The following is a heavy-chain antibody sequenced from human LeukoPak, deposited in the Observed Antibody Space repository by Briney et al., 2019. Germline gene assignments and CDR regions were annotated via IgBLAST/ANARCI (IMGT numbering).Heavy chain of an antibody. J-gene: IGHJ4*02. CDR2: ISTYNGNT. D-gene: IGHD3-22*01. Sequence: ASVKDSCKASGYTFINYGISWVRQAPGQGLEWMGWISTYNGNTNYAQKLQGRVTMTTDTSTSTAYMELRSLRSDDTAVYYCARAYYDSSAFDYWGQGTLVTVSS. V-gene: IGHV1-18*01. CDR3: ARAYYDSSAFDY. CDR1: GYTFINYG.